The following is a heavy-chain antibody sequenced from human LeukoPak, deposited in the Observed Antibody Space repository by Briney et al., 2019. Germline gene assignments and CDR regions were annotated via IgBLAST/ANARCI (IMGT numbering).Heavy chain of an antibody. CDR3: ARDLYPPRGYYDSSGYYPYYFDY. V-gene: IGHV3-7*01. J-gene: IGHJ4*02. Sequence: GGSLRLSCAASGFTFSSYWMSWVRQAPGKGLEWVANIKQDGSEKYYVDSVKGRFTISRDNAKNPLYLQMNRLRAEDTAVYYCARDLYPPRGYYDSSGYYPYYFDYWGQGTLVTVSS. D-gene: IGHD3-22*01. CDR1: GFTFSSYW. CDR2: IKQDGSEK.